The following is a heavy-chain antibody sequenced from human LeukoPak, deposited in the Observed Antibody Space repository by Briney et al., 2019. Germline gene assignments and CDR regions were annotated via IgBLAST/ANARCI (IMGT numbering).Heavy chain of an antibody. CDR2: ISVSGGST. V-gene: IGHV3-23*01. D-gene: IGHD3-10*01. Sequence: GGSLRLSCAASGFTFSSYAMCWVRQAPGKGLEWVSAISVSGGSTYYADSVKGRFTISRDNSKNTLYLQMNSLTAEDTAVYYCAKKVTGSYNNPLDYWGQGTLVTVSS. J-gene: IGHJ4*02. CDR3: AKKVTGSYNNPLDY. CDR1: GFTFSSYA.